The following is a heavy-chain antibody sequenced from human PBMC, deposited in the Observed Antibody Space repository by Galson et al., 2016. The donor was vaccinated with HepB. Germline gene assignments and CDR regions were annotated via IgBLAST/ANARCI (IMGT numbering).Heavy chain of an antibody. CDR3: AKSLLGVTLVSYYYGMDV. CDR1: GFTFSSYA. D-gene: IGHD2-21*02. Sequence: SLRLSCAASGFTFSSYAMSWVRQAPGKGLEWVSGISGRGGSTYYADSVEGRFTISRDNSKNTLYPQMKSLRAEDTAVYYCAKSLLGVTLVSYYYGMDVWGQGTTVTVSS. V-gene: IGHV3-23*01. J-gene: IGHJ6*02. CDR2: ISGRGGST.